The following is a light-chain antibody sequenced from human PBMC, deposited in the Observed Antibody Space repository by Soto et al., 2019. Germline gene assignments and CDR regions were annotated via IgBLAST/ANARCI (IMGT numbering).Light chain of an antibody. V-gene: IGKV3-11*01. J-gene: IGKJ5*01. CDR1: QSVRSN. Sequence: EIVMTQSPATLSVSPGERATLSCRASQSVRSNLAWYQQKPGQAPRLLIYDASNRATGVPARFRGSGSGTDFTLTISSLEPEDFSVYYCQQRSNWPITFGQGTRLEIK. CDR2: DAS. CDR3: QQRSNWPIT.